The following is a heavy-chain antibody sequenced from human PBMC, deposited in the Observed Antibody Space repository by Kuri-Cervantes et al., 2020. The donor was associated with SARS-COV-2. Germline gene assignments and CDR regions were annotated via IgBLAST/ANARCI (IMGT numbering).Heavy chain of an antibody. CDR1: GDSISSSAYY. J-gene: IGHJ4*02. CDR3: ARHFPLLRGAHYYFDY. D-gene: IGHD3-10*01. Sequence: SETLSLTCTVSGDSISSSAYYWGWIRLPPGRGLEWIGNIYYSGGTYYNPSLKSRVTMSVDTSKNHFSLKLTSLTAADTAVYYCARHFPLLRGAHYYFDYWGQGTLVTVSS. V-gene: IGHV4-39*01. CDR2: IYYSGGT.